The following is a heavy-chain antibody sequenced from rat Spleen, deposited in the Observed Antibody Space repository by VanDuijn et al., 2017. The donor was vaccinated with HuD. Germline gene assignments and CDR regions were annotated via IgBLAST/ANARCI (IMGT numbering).Heavy chain of an antibody. CDR2: ISYDGSGT. CDR1: GFTFSNYD. V-gene: IGHV5-7*01. J-gene: IGHJ3*01. CDR3: ARPNYGYPFAY. Sequence: EVQLVESGGGLVQPGRSMKLSCAASGFTFSNYDMAWVRQAPTKGLEWVASISYDGSGTFYRDSVKGRFTISRDNARSTLYLQMDSLRSEDTATYYCARPNYGYPFAYWGQGTLVTVSS. D-gene: IGHD1-11*01.